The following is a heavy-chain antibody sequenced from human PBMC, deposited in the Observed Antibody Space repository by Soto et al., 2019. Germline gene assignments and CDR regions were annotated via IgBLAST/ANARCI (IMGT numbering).Heavy chain of an antibody. CDR2: ISGSGGST. CDR3: AKQKTLGSTWEEFDC. Sequence: GGSLRLSCVASGFTFSSYAMSWVRQAPGKGLEWVSTISGSGGSTYYADSVKGRITISRDNSKNTLYLQMNSLRAEDTAVYYCAKQKTLGSTWEEFDCWGQGTLVTVSS. CDR1: GFTFSSYA. D-gene: IGHD6-13*01. V-gene: IGHV3-23*01. J-gene: IGHJ4*02.